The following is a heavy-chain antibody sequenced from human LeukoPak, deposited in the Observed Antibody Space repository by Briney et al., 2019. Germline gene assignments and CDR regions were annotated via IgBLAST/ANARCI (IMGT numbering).Heavy chain of an antibody. CDR2: ILPVAGLA. Sequence: SVKVSCKASGGTFSKYAFTWVRQAPGQGLEWMGRILPVAGLANYAQKFRGRLTITTDKSTSTAYMELSGLRSEDTAVYYCARSVVQDGYNPYYYGLDVWGQGPTVTVSS. D-gene: IGHD5-24*01. V-gene: IGHV1-69*04. CDR3: ARSVVQDGYNPYYYGLDV. J-gene: IGHJ6*02. CDR1: GGTFSKYA.